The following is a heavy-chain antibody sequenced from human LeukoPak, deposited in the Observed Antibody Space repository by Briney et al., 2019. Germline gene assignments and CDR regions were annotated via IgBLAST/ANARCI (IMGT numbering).Heavy chain of an antibody. CDR3: ARDRGYGDYAVGYY. CDR1: GGSISSYY. CDR2: IYTSGST. Sequence: PSETLSLTCTVSGGSISSYYWSWIRQPAGKGLEWIGRIYTSGSTNYNPSLKSRVTMSVDTSKNQFSLKLSPVTAADTAVYYCARDRGYGDYAVGYYWGQGTLVTVSS. J-gene: IGHJ4*02. V-gene: IGHV4-4*07. D-gene: IGHD4-17*01.